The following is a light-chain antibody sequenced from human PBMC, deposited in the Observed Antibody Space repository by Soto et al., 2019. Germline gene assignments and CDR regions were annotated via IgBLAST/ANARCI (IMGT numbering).Light chain of an antibody. Sequence: QSALTQPRSVSGSPGQSVTISCTGASSDVRGYNYVSWYQQHPGKAPKLMIFEVNKRPSGVSNRFSGSKSGNTASLTISGLKVEDEADYYCCSSGGSPTYVFGTGTKLTVL. J-gene: IGLJ1*01. V-gene: IGLV2-11*01. CDR2: EVN. CDR3: CSSGGSPTYV. CDR1: SSDVRGYNY.